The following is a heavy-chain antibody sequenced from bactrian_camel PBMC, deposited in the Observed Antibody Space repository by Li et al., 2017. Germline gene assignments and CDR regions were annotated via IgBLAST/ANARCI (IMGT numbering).Heavy chain of an antibody. CDR3: AGNRRGLHGATMCSTEAGLSY. Sequence: HVQLVESGGGSARAGGSLRLSCVVSGRRIDEHCVAWFRQAPEKEREGVAVIHTNGGTTFVAGSVKGRFTISQDSSEKTVYLQMNGLKPEDSGVYYCAGNRRGLHGATMCSTEAGLSYWGRGTQVTVS. D-gene: IGHD4*01. CDR2: IHTNGGTT. J-gene: IGHJ4*01. V-gene: IGHV3S53*01. CDR1: GRRIDEHC.